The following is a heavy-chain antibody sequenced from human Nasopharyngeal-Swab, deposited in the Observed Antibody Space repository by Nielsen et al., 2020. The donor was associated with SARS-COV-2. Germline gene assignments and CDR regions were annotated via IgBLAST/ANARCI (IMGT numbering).Heavy chain of an antibody. CDR1: GGSISSYY. CDR3: ARDSGWSGYYLGYFDY. J-gene: IGHJ4*02. Sequence: SETLSLTCTVSGGSISSYYWSWIRQPPGQGLEWIGSISYSGSTSYNPSLKSRVTISVDTSKNQFSLKLSSVTAADTAVYYCARDSGWSGYYLGYFDYWGQGTLVTVSS. V-gene: IGHV4-59*01. D-gene: IGHD3-3*01. CDR2: ISYSGST.